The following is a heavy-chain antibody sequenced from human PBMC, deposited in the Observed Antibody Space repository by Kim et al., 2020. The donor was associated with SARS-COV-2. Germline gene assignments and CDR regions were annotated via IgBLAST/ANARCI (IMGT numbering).Heavy chain of an antibody. Sequence: GGSLRLSCAASGFTVSSNSMSWVRQAPEKGLEWVSIIYYGGITFYADSVKGRFAISRDTSKNTLFLQMNSLRAEDTAMYYCARDYGDLPLYYFDLWGQGT. D-gene: IGHD4-17*01. CDR1: GFTVSSNS. CDR2: IYYGGIT. J-gene: IGHJ4*02. V-gene: IGHV3-66*01. CDR3: ARDYGDLPLYYFDL.